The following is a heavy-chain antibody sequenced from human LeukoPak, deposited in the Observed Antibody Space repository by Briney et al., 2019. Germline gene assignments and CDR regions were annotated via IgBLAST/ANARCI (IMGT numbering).Heavy chain of an antibody. V-gene: IGHV4-30-2*01. CDR1: GGSISSGGYS. D-gene: IGHD6-19*01. J-gene: IGHJ5*02. Sequence: SETLSLTCAVSGGSISSGGYSWSWIRQPPGKGLEWIGYIYHSGSTYYNPSLKSRVTISVDRSKNQFSLKLSSVTAADTAVYYCARAISSGWHVPWFDPWGQGTLVTVSS. CDR2: IYHSGST. CDR3: ARAISSGWHVPWFDP.